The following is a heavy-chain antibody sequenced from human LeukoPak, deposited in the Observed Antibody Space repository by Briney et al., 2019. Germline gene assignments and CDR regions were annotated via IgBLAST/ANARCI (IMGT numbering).Heavy chain of an antibody. CDR2: IYYSGST. D-gene: IGHD3-10*01. J-gene: IGHJ4*02. V-gene: IGHV4-59*01. CDR1: GGSISNYY. Sequence: SETLSLTRTVSGGSISNYYWGRIRQPPGKGLEWIGYIYYSGSTNYNPSLRSRVTMSVDTSKNQFSLKMSSVTAADTAVYYCASGTRGSGTYAFNYWGQGTLVTVSS. CDR3: ASGTRGSGTYAFNY.